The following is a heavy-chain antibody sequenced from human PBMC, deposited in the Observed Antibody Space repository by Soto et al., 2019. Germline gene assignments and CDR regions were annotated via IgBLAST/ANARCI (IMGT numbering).Heavy chain of an antibody. J-gene: IGHJ3*02. V-gene: IGHV3-21*01. D-gene: IGHD6-19*01. Sequence: PGGSLRLSCAASGYTFSSYSMNWVRQAPGKGLEWVSSISSSSSYIYYADSVKGRFTISRDNAKNSLYLQMNSLRAEYTAVYYCARDQWLAGAFDIWGQGTMVTVSS. CDR1: GYTFSSYS. CDR2: ISSSSSYI. CDR3: ARDQWLAGAFDI.